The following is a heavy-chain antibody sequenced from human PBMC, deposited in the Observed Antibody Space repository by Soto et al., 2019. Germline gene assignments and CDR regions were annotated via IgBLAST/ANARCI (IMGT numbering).Heavy chain of an antibody. CDR3: AREEPYSYDSSGYYKPAYSFDH. D-gene: IGHD3-22*01. Sequence: ASVXVSFKSSFYTFTMYGSIVVRQAAGQGLDGMGWISAYNGNTNYAQKLQGRVTMTTDTSTSTAYMELRSLRSDDTAVYYCAREEPYSYDSSGYYKPAYSFDHWGQGTLVTVSS. CDR2: ISAYNGNT. J-gene: IGHJ4*02. V-gene: IGHV1-18*01. CDR1: FYTFTMYG.